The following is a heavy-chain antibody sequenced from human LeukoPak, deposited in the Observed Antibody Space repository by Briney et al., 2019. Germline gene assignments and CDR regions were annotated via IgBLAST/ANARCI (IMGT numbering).Heavy chain of an antibody. J-gene: IGHJ6*03. V-gene: IGHV4-39*07. Sequence: SETLSLTCTVSGGSISSSSYYWGWIRQPPGKGLEWIGSIYYSGSTYYNPSLKSRVTISVDTSKNQFSLKLSSVTAADTAVYYCARGFSPRYYYYYMDVWGKGTTVTVSS. CDR3: ARGFSPRYYYYYMDV. CDR2: IYYSGST. CDR1: GGSISSSSYY.